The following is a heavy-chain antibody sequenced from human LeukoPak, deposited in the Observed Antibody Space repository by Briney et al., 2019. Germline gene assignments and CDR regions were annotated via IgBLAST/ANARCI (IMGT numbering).Heavy chain of an antibody. V-gene: IGHV3-9*01. CDR3: AKDPHGDYGYYFDY. Sequence: GGSLRLSCAASGFTFDDYAMHWVRQAPGKGLEWVSGISWNSGSIGYADSVKGRFTISRDNAKNSLYLQMNSLRAEDTALYYCAKDPHGDYGYYFDYWGQGTLVTVSS. CDR2: ISWNSGSI. J-gene: IGHJ4*02. CDR1: GFTFDDYA. D-gene: IGHD4-17*01.